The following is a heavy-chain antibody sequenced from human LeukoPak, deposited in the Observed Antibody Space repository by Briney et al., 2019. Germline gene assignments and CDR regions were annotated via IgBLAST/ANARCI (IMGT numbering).Heavy chain of an antibody. D-gene: IGHD2-8*01. Sequence: GGSLRLSCAASGFTFSNYWMNWVRQAPGKGLEWVANIKQDGSVKYYVDSLKGRFTISKDNAKNSLYLQMNSLRAEDTAVYYCARERSCTSAVCYFDYWGQGTLVTVSS. J-gene: IGHJ4*02. CDR1: GFTFSNYW. CDR2: IKQDGSVK. CDR3: ARERSCTSAVCYFDY. V-gene: IGHV3-7*01.